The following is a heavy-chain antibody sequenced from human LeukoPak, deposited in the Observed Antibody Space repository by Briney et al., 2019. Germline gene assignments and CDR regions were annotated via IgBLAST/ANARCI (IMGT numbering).Heavy chain of an antibody. J-gene: IGHJ5*02. Sequence: SVKVSCKASGGTFSSYAISWVRQAPGQGLEWMGGIIPIFGTANYAQKFQGRVTITADKSTSTAYMELSSLRSEDTAVYYCAIGIAAAGANWFDPWGQGTPVTVSA. D-gene: IGHD6-13*01. CDR3: AIGIAAAGANWFDP. CDR1: GGTFSSYA. CDR2: IIPIFGTA. V-gene: IGHV1-69*06.